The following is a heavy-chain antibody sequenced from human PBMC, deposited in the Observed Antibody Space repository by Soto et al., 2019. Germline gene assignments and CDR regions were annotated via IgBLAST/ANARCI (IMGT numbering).Heavy chain of an antibody. Sequence: QVQLVQSGAEVKKPGSSVKVSCKASGGSLSNYGISWVRQAPGQGLEWMGAIIPVFGTPNYAQKFQDRVTITADESTTTEYMEVRRLTSEDTAVYYCARGDATKIVVTTYYAMDVWGQGTTVTVSS. V-gene: IGHV1-69*12. CDR1: GGSLSNYG. J-gene: IGHJ6*02. CDR2: IIPVFGTP. D-gene: IGHD3-22*01. CDR3: ARGDATKIVVTTYYAMDV.